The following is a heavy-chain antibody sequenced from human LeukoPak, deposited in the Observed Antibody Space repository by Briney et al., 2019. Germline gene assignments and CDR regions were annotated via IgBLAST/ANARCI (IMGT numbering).Heavy chain of an antibody. CDR2: ISGSGDST. Sequence: GGSLRLSCAASGYTFTCCAMSWVRQAPATGLEWVSAISGSGDSTYYADSVKGRFTMSRDNSKNTLYLQMNSLRAEDTAVYFCAKDLRGAADFWGQGTLVTVSS. J-gene: IGHJ4*02. CDR1: GYTFTCCA. D-gene: IGHD6-25*01. CDR3: AKDLRGAADF. V-gene: IGHV3-23*01.